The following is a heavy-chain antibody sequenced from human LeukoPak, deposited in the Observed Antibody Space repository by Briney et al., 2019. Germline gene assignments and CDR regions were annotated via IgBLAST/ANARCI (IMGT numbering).Heavy chain of an antibody. CDR1: GGSSSAYY. J-gene: IGHJ4*02. CDR3: AREFSD. CDR2: IYNSGST. D-gene: IGHD6-19*01. Sequence: SETLSLTCTVSGGSSSAYYYTWIRQPPGKGLEWMGLIYNSGSTNYNPSLKSRVIISADTSKNQFSLKLTSVTAADTAVYYCAREFSDWGQGTLVTVSS. V-gene: IGHV4-59*01.